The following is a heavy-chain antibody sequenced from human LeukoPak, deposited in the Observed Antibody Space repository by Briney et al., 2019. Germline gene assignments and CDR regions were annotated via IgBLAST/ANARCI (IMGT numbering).Heavy chain of an antibody. J-gene: IGHJ6*02. Sequence: GASVKVSCKASGYTFTSYGISWVRQAPGQGLEWMGWISAYNGNTNYAQKLQGRVTMTTDTSTSTAYMELRSLRSDDTAVYYCARGCSSTSCYARPVGMDVWGQGTTVTVSS. CDR1: GYTFTSYG. D-gene: IGHD2-2*01. CDR2: ISAYNGNT. V-gene: IGHV1-18*01. CDR3: ARGCSSTSCYARPVGMDV.